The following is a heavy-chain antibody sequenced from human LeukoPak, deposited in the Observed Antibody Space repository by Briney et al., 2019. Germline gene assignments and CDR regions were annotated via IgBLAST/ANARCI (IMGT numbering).Heavy chain of an antibody. CDR3: TTDPPSVGYFDY. J-gene: IGHJ4*01. D-gene: IGHD1-26*01. Sequence: GGSLRLSCAASGFTFSDAWMNWVRQAPGKGLEWVGRIKSKTDGGTTDYAAPVKGRFTISRDDSKNTLYLQMNSLKTEDTAVYYCTTDPPSVGYFDYWGHGTLVTVSS. CDR1: GFTFSDAW. V-gene: IGHV3-15*01. CDR2: IKSKTDGGTT.